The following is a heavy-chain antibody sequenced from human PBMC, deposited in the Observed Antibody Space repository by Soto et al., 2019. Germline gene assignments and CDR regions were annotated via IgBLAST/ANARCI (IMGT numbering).Heavy chain of an antibody. CDR2: ISNSRSYI. V-gene: IGHV3-11*06. Sequence: GGSLRLSCAASGFTFSDYYMSWIRQAPGKGLEWVSSISNSRSYIYYADSVKGRFTISRDNAKNSLYLQMNSLRAEDTAVYYCGRKGYGDFGGMDVWGQGTTVTVSS. D-gene: IGHD4-17*01. J-gene: IGHJ6*01. CDR1: GFTFSDYY. CDR3: GRKGYGDFGGMDV.